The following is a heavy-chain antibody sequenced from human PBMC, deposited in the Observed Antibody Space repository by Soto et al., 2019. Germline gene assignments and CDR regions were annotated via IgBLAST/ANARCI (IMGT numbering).Heavy chain of an antibody. Sequence: ASVKVSCKASGYTFTGYGISWVRQAPGQGLEWMGWISAYNANTNYAQKLQGRVTMTTDTSTSTAYMELRSLRSDDTAVFYCARDRVGVAAAGYDYWGQGTRVTVAS. V-gene: IGHV1-18*01. J-gene: IGHJ4*02. CDR2: ISAYNANT. CDR1: GYTFTGYG. CDR3: ARDRVGVAAAGYDY. D-gene: IGHD6-13*01.